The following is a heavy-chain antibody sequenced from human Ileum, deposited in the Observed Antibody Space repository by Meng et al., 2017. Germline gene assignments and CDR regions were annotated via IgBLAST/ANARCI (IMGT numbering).Heavy chain of an antibody. CDR2: TYYRSKWYY. CDR3: ARENSGWFF. J-gene: IGHJ4*02. CDR1: GDSVSSPTAA. D-gene: IGHD6-19*01. V-gene: IGHV6-1*01. Sequence: PHSGHGLVKPPQTPLLTCVTSGDSVSSPTAAWNWFRQSPSRGLEWLGRTYYRSKWYYEYAVSVKSRVSVNPDTSKNQFSLQLNSVTPEDTAVYFCARENSGWFFWGQGALVTVSS.